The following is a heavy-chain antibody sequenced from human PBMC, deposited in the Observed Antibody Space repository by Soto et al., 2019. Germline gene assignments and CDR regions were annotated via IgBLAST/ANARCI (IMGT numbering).Heavy chain of an antibody. Sequence: ASVKVSCKASGYTFTSYGISWVRQAPGQGLEWMGWISAYNGNTNYAQKLQGRVTMTTDTSTSTAYMELRSLRSDDTAVYYCARTLDFWSGLWYYYYYGMDVWGQGTTVTV. V-gene: IGHV1-18*01. J-gene: IGHJ6*02. D-gene: IGHD3-3*01. CDR2: ISAYNGNT. CDR3: ARTLDFWSGLWYYYYYGMDV. CDR1: GYTFTSYG.